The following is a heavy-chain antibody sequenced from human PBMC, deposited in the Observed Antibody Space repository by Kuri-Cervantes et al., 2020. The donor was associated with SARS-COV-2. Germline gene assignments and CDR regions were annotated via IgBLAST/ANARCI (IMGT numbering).Heavy chain of an antibody. Sequence: SETLSLTCTVSGGSISSGGYYWSWIRQPPGKGLEWIGYIYHSGSTYYNPSLKSRVTASVDRSKNQFSLKLSSVTAADTAVYYCARGNSSSGFDYWGQGTLVTVSS. CDR3: ARGNSSSGFDY. D-gene: IGHD6-6*01. CDR2: IYHSGST. J-gene: IGHJ4*02. CDR1: GGSISSGGYY. V-gene: IGHV4-30-2*01.